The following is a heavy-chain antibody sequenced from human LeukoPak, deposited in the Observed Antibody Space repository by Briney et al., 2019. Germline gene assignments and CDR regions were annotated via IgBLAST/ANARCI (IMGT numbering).Heavy chain of an antibody. CDR3: ARGDTDCSSTSCSLDY. V-gene: IGHV3-53*01. J-gene: IGHJ4*02. D-gene: IGHD2-2*01. CDR1: GFTVSSNY. Sequence: PGGSLRLSCAASGFTVSSNYMSWVRQAPGKGLEWVSVIYSGGSTYYADSVKGRFTISRDNSKNTLYLQMNSLRAEDTAVYYCARGDTDCSSTSCSLDYWGQGTLVTVSS. CDR2: IYSGGST.